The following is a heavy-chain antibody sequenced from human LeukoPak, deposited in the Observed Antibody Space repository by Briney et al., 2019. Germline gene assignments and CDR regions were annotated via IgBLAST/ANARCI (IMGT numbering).Heavy chain of an antibody. CDR1: GFTFSSYG. D-gene: IGHD6-13*01. CDR3: AKDGTAAAES. J-gene: IGHJ4*02. CDR2: IGYDGSNK. V-gene: IGHV3-30*02. Sequence: GGSLRLSCAASGFTFSSYGMHWVRQAPGKGLEWVAFIGYDGSNKYYADSVKGRFTISRDNSKNTLYLQMNSLRAEDTAVYYCAKDGTAAAESWGQGTLVTVSS.